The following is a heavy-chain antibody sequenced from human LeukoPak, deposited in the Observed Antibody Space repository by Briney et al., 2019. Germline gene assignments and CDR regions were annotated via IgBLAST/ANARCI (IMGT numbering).Heavy chain of an antibody. D-gene: IGHD2/OR15-2a*01. CDR2: ISGSDGST. J-gene: IGHJ4*02. Sequence: HPGGSLRLSCAASVFPLSSHAMSWVRRAPGKGQGWVSAISGSDGSTYYADAVKGRFTISRDNSKNTLYQQMNSLRAEDTAVYYCAKDGRPNKTGSHYYWGQGTLVTVSS. V-gene: IGHV3-23*01. CDR3: AKDGRPNKTGSHYY. CDR1: VFPLSSHA.